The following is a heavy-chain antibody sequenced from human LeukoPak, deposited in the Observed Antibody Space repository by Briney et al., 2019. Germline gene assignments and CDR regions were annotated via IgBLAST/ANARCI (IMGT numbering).Heavy chain of an antibody. J-gene: IGHJ4*02. CDR3: ARDGPPGSTHNSGYYYALDY. D-gene: IGHD3-22*01. Sequence: TGGSLRLSCAASGFIFSDFSMNWVRQAPGKGLEWVSYISTTGRTIYYTDSVKGRFTISRDDATNSLYLQMNSLSAGDTAVYYCARDGPPGSTHNSGYYYALDYWGQGTLVTVSS. V-gene: IGHV3-48*01. CDR2: ISTTGRTI. CDR1: GFIFSDFS.